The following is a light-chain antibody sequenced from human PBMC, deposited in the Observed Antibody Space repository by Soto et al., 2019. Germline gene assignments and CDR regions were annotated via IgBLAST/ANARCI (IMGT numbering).Light chain of an antibody. J-gene: IGKJ4*01. CDR3: QQCRNWPLT. V-gene: IGKV3-15*01. CDR2: DAS. CDR1: QNVYNN. Sequence: EIVMMQSTATLSVSPGEGATLSCKASQNVYNNLAWYQQRPGQPPRLLIYDASTRATSISARFSGSGYGTEFTLTISSLQSEDFAVYFCQQCRNWPLTFGGGTKV.